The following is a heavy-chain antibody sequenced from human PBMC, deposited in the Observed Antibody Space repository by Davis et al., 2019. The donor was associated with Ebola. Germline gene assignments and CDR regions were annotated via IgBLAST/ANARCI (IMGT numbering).Heavy chain of an antibody. V-gene: IGHV3-23*01. J-gene: IGHJ1*01. Sequence: GESLKISCAASGFTFSSYAMSWVRQAPGKGLEWVSAISGSGGSTYYADSVKGRFTISRDNSKNTLYLQMNSLRSEDTAVYYCARPPRGKLGYCSSTSCPFQHWGQGTLVTVSS. D-gene: IGHD2-2*01. CDR2: ISGSGGST. CDR3: ARPPRGKLGYCSSTSCPFQH. CDR1: GFTFSSYA.